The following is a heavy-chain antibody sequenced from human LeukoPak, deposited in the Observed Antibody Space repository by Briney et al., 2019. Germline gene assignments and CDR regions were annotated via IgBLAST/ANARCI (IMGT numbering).Heavy chain of an antibody. CDR2: IKQDGSEK. V-gene: IGHV3-7*01. CDR1: GFTFSSYW. Sequence: GGSLRLSCAASGFTFSSYWMSWVRQAPGKGLEWVANIKQDGSEKYYVDSVKGRFTISRDNAKNSLYLQMNRLRAEDTAVYYCAREGSQSASGTYPGNDWGQGTLVTVSS. J-gene: IGHJ4*02. CDR3: AREGSQSASGTYPGND. D-gene: IGHD1-26*01.